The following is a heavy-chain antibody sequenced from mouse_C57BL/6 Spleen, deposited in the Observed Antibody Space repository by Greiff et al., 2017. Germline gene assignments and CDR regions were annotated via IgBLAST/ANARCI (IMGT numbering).Heavy chain of an antibody. D-gene: IGHD1-1*01. Sequence: EVQGVESGGGLVKPGGSLKLSCAASGFTFSSYTMSWVRQTPEKRLELVATISGGGGNTYYPDSVKGRFTIARDNAKNTLYLQMSSLRSEDTALYYCARLLLRYCDYWGQGTTLTVSS. CDR1: GFTFSSYT. J-gene: IGHJ2*01. V-gene: IGHV5-9*01. CDR3: ARLLLRYCDY. CDR2: ISGGGGNT.